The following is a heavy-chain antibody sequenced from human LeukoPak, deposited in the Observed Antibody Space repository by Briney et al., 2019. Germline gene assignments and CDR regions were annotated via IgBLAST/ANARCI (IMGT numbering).Heavy chain of an antibody. D-gene: IGHD3-3*01. CDR2: VSYRGTT. CDR1: GDSIGSNSFY. V-gene: IGHV4-39*07. J-gene: IGHJ5*02. Sequence: SETLSLTCTVSGDSIGSNSFYWGWIRQPPGKGLEWIGSVSYRGTTYNNPSLKSRVTISVDTSKNQFSLKLSSVTAADTAVYYCARGRATIFGVVIKRGWFDPWGQGTLVTVSS. CDR3: ARGRATIFGVVIKRGWFDP.